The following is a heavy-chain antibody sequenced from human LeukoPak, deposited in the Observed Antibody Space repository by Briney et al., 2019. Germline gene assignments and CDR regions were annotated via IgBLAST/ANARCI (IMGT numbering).Heavy chain of an antibody. CDR2: ISSSSNTL. V-gene: IGHV3-48*02. J-gene: IGHJ4*02. CDR3: GRGRSAYGLNFDY. D-gene: IGHD5-12*01. CDR1: GFTFSSYS. Sequence: GGSLRLSCAASGFTFSSYSMNWVRQAPGKGLEWVSYISSSSNTLYYADSVKGRFTISRDNAKNSLYLQMNSLRDEDTAVYFCGRGRSAYGLNFDYWGQGTLVTVSS.